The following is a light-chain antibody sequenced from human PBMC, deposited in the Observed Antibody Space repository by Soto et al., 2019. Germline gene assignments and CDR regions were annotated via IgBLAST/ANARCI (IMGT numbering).Light chain of an antibody. Sequence: QSVLTQPPSASGTPGQTVTISCSGSSSNIGSNSVYWYQQLPGTAPKLLIHSSNQRPSGVPDRFSGSKSGTSASLAVSGLRFEDEADYYCSAWDDSLRGPVFGTGTKVTVL. CDR1: SSNIGSNS. J-gene: IGLJ1*01. CDR3: SAWDDSLRGPV. V-gene: IGLV1-47*02. CDR2: SSN.